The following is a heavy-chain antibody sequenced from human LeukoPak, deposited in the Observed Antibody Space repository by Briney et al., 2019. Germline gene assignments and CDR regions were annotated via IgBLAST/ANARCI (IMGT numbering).Heavy chain of an antibody. V-gene: IGHV3-7*01. CDR1: GFIRTDYW. CDR2: VKGDGRAT. Sequence: GGSLRLSCAASGFIRTDYWMNWVCQAAGRGLEWLASVKGDGRATSYVDSVKGRFTISRDNAKNSLYLQMNSLRADDTALYYCARSRGDFWGQGTLVTVSS. CDR3: ARSRGDF. J-gene: IGHJ4*02.